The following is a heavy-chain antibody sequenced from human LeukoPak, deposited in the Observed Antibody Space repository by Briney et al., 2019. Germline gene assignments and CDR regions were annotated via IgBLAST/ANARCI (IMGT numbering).Heavy chain of an antibody. D-gene: IGHD3-22*01. CDR3: AKDRSAMIVVVKVSFHADY. V-gene: IGHV3-66*02. J-gene: IGHJ4*02. Sequence: GGSLRLSCAASEFSVGSNYMTWVRQAPGKGLEWVSLIYSGGSTYYADSVKGRFTISRDNSKNTLYLQMNSLRAEDTAVYYCAKDRSAMIVVVKVSFHADYWGQGTLVTVSS. CDR2: IYSGGST. CDR1: EFSVGSNY.